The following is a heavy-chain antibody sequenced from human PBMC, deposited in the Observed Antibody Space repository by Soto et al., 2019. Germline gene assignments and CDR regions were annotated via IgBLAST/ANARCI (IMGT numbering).Heavy chain of an antibody. J-gene: IGHJ4*02. CDR1: GWSFSGYY. V-gene: IGHV4-34*01. D-gene: IGHD3-3*01. CDR3: ARPESTTYYDFWSGYYPIDY. Sequence: SETLSLTCAVYGWSFSGYYWSWIRQPPGKGLEWIGEINHSGSTNYNPSLKSRVTISVDTSKNQFSLKLSSVTAADTAVYYCARPESTTYYDFWSGYYPIDYWGQGTLVTVSS. CDR2: INHSGST.